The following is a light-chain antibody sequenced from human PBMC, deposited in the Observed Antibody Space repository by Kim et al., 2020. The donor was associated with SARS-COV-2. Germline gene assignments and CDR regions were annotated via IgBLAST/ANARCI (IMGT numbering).Light chain of an antibody. J-gene: IGKJ4*01. Sequence: LSPGERATLSCRASQSVSSSYLAWYQQKPGQAPRLLIYGTSTRATGIPDRFSGSGSGTDFTLSISRLESEDFAVYYCQQYGSSPLTFGGGTKLEIK. V-gene: IGKV3-20*01. CDR2: GTS. CDR3: QQYGSSPLT. CDR1: QSVSSSY.